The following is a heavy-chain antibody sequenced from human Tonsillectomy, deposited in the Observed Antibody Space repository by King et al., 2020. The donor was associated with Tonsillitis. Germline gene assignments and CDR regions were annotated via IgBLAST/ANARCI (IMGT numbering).Heavy chain of an antibody. D-gene: IGHD1-26*01. CDR1: GFTFSSHW. CDR3: ARDGRPLFY. J-gene: IGHJ4*02. V-gene: IGHV3-7*01. Sequence: VQLVESGGGLVQPGGSLRLSCTASGFTFSSHWMSWVRQAPGKGLEYVANINPDGSEENYVDSVKGRFTISRDNAKNSLYLQMHSVRAEDTAVYYCARDGRPLFYWGQGTLVTVSS. CDR2: INPDGSEE.